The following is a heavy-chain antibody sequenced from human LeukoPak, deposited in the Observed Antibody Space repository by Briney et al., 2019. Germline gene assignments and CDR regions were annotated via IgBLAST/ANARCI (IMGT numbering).Heavy chain of an antibody. CDR3: ARVFGISGTTGAFDI. V-gene: IGHV1-69*06. J-gene: IGHJ3*02. Sequence: GASVKVSCKASGYTFTGYYMHWVRQAPGQGLEWMGGIIPIFDTANYAQKFQGRVTITADKSTSTAYMELSSLRSEDTAVYYCARVFGISGTTGAFDIWGQGTMVTVSS. D-gene: IGHD1-20*01. CDR1: GYTFTGYY. CDR2: IIPIFDTA.